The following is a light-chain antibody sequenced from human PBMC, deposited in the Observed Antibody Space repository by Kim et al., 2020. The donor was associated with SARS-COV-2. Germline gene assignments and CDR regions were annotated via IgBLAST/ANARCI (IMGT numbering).Light chain of an antibody. CDR1: SRDFDTYDS. CDR2: QVT. J-gene: IGLJ1*01. CDR3: ISYAGSNIYV. Sequence: QSALTQPPSASGSPGQSLTISCTGTSRDFDTYDSVSWYQHHPGKAPKLMIYQVTQRPSGVPDRFSGSKSGYTASLTVSGLQAEDEADYYCISYAGSNIYVFGTGTKVTVL. V-gene: IGLV2-8*01.